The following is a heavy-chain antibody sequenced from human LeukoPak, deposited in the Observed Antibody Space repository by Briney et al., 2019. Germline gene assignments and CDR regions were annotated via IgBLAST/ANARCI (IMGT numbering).Heavy chain of an antibody. CDR2: INPSGGST. CDR1: GYTFTSYY. D-gene: IGHD6-13*01. J-gene: IGHJ4*02. V-gene: IGHV1-46*03. Sequence: GASVKVSCKASGYTFTSYYMHWVRQAPGQGLEWMGIINPSGGSTSYAQKFQGRVTMTRDTSTSTVYMDLSSLRSEDTAVYYCAGDYSSPRFFDYWGQGTLVTVSS. CDR3: AGDYSSPRFFDY.